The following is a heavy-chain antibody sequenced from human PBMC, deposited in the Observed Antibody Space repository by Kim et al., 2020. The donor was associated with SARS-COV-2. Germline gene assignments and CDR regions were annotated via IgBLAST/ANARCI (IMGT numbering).Heavy chain of an antibody. CDR3: AREIRFDRKFDY. Sequence: GGSLRLSCAASGFTLSSFAMHWVRQAPGKGLEWVALISNDGYNKYYADSVKGRFTISRDNSKNALSLQMNSLRAEDTAVYYCAREIRFDRKFDYWGQGTLVTVSS. CDR2: ISNDGYNK. J-gene: IGHJ4*02. CDR1: GFTLSSFA. V-gene: IGHV3-30-3*01. D-gene: IGHD3-3*01.